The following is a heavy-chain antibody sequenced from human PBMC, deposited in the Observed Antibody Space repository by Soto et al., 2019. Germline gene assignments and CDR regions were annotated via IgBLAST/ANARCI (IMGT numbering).Heavy chain of an antibody. D-gene: IGHD2-15*01. CDR2: IHPNDGVT. J-gene: IGHJ4*02. CDR3: VRERSGGYYDY. Sequence: QVQLVQSGAEVEKPGASVKVSCRTSGYTFTNYLIHWVRQAPGQGLEWMGGIHPNDGVTVYAQNLQDRVTMTRDPSTSTVYMERSSLGSGDTAVYYCVRERSGGYYDYRGQGTLVTVSS. V-gene: IGHV1-46*01. CDR1: GYTFTNYL.